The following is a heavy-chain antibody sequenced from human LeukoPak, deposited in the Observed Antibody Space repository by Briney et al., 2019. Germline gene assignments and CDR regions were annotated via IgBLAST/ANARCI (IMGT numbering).Heavy chain of an antibody. CDR2: IYSGGNT. CDR3: ARTANDYDGSGFFDY. V-gene: IGHV3-53*01. CDR1: GFTVSRNY. J-gene: IGHJ4*01. D-gene: IGHD3-22*01. Sequence: PGGSLRLSCAASGFTVSRNYMNWVRQAPGKGLAWVSVIYSGGNTYYADSVKGRFTISRDNSKNTLYLQMNRLRAEDTAVYYCARTANDYDGSGFFDYWGHGTLVTVSS.